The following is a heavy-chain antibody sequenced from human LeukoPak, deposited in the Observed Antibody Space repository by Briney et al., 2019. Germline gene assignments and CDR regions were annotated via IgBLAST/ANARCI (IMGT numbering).Heavy chain of an antibody. CDR3: ARVRYSRVDY. D-gene: IGHD1-1*01. CDR2: IYYNGST. V-gene: IGHV4-30-4*01. CDR1: GGAISSGDFY. Sequence: SQTLSLTCTVSGGAISSGDFYWSWIRQPPGKGLEWIGYIYYNGSTYYNPSLKSRVTISVDTSKNQFSLKLSSVTAADTAVYYCARVRYSRVDYWGQGTLVTVSS. J-gene: IGHJ4*02.